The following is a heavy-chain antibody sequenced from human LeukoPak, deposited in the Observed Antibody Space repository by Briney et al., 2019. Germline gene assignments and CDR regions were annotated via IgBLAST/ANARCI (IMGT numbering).Heavy chain of an antibody. CDR1: GYTFTGYY. CDR2: INPNSGGT. J-gene: IGHJ5*02. D-gene: IGHD2-15*01. Sequence: ASVKVSCKASGYTFTGYYMHWVRQAPGQGLEWMGWINPNSGGTNYAQKFQGRVTMTRDTSISTAYMELSRLRSDDTAVYYCARELGYCSGGSCYANWFDPWGQGTLVTVSS. CDR3: ARELGYCSGGSCYANWFDP. V-gene: IGHV1-2*02.